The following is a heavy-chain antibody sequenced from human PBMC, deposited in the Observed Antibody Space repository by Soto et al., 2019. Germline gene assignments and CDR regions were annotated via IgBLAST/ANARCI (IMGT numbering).Heavy chain of an antibody. D-gene: IGHD6-19*01. CDR1: GYTFSSYA. Sequence: QVQLVQSGAEVKKPGASVKVSCKASGYTFSSYAMHWARQAPGQRLEWMGWISSGNDNTKYSQKFQDRVTITRDTSASTAYMELSSLTFEDTAVYYCARDEGVVSGNWGQGTLVTVSS. J-gene: IGHJ4*02. CDR2: ISSGNDNT. V-gene: IGHV1-3*04. CDR3: ARDEGVVSGN.